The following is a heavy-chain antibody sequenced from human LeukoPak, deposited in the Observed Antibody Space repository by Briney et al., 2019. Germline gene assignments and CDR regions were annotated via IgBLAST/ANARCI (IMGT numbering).Heavy chain of an antibody. CDR3: GRVSCGGNCYSLIGTFDI. Sequence: ASVKVSCKASGYTFTGYYMHWVRQATGQGLEWMGWMNPNSGNTGYAQKFQGRVTITADESTSTAYMEMSSLRSEDTAVYYCGRVSCGGNCYSLIGTFDIWGQGTMVTVSS. CDR2: MNPNSGNT. D-gene: IGHD2-15*01. J-gene: IGHJ3*02. V-gene: IGHV1-8*03. CDR1: GYTFTGYY.